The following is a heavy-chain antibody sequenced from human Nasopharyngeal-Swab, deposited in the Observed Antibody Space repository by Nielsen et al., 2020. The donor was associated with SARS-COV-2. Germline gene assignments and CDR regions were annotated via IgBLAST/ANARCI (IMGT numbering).Heavy chain of an antibody. Sequence: SETLSLTCTVSGGSISSYYWSWIRQPPGKGLEWIGYVYYSGTINYNPSLKRRLTISLDTSKNQFSLKLTSVTAADTAVYYCAAIAVGDTSWFDPWGQGTLVTVSS. CDR3: AAIAVGDTSWFDP. CDR2: VYYSGTI. V-gene: IGHV4-59*01. CDR1: GGSISSYY. D-gene: IGHD1-26*01. J-gene: IGHJ5*02.